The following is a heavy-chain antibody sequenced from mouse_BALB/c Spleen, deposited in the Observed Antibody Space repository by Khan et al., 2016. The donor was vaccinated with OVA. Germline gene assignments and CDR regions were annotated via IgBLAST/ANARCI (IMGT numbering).Heavy chain of an antibody. D-gene: IGHD2-1*01. CDR2: INTYTGEP. CDR3: ARSDGNYKFTY. Sequence: QIPLVQSGPELKKPGETVKISCKASGYTLTDYGMNWVKQAPGKGLKWMGWINTYTGEPTYADDFKGRFAFSLETSASTAYLQVSNLKNEDTATYFCARSDGNYKFTYWGQGTLVTVSA. V-gene: IGHV9-3-1*01. J-gene: IGHJ3*01. CDR1: GYTLTDYG.